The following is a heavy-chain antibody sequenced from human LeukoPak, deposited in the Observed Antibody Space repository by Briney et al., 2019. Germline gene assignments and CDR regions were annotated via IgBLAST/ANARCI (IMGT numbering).Heavy chain of an antibody. D-gene: IGHD2-2*01. J-gene: IGHJ4*02. Sequence: GGSLRLSCAASGFTFSDYYMSWIRQAPGKGLEWVSYISGSGSTIYYADSVKGRFTISRDNAKNSLYLQMNSLRAEDTAVYYCARVRYCSSTSCYLGVFDYWGQGTLVTVSS. CDR1: GFTFSDYY. CDR2: ISGSGSTI. CDR3: ARVRYCSSTSCYLGVFDY. V-gene: IGHV3-11*04.